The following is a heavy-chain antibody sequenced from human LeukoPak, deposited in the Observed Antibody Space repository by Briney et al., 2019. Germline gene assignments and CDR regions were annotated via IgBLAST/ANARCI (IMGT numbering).Heavy chain of an antibody. J-gene: IGHJ4*02. CDR2: ISGSGGST. Sequence: EPGGSLRLSCAASGFTFSSYAMSWVRQAPGKGLEWVSAISGSGGSTYYADSVKGRFTISRDNSENTLYLQMNSLRAEDTAVYYCAKDQYDSGLFDYWGQGTLVTVSS. D-gene: IGHD3-22*01. CDR3: AKDQYDSGLFDY. V-gene: IGHV3-23*01. CDR1: GFTFSSYA.